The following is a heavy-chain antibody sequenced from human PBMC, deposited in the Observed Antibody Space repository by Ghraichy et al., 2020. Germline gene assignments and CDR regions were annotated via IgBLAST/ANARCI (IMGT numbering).Heavy chain of an antibody. CDR3: ARRQQLVRVFDY. J-gene: IGHJ4*02. Sequence: SETLSLTCAVSGASFSVYFWSWIRQSPGKGMEWMGEINHRGLPNSNPSLKSRVTFSVDTSKNQISLNLTSVTAADTAVYYCARRQQLVRVFDYWGQGTLVTVSS. CDR2: INHRGLP. D-gene: IGHD6-13*01. CDR1: GASFSVYF. V-gene: IGHV4-34*01.